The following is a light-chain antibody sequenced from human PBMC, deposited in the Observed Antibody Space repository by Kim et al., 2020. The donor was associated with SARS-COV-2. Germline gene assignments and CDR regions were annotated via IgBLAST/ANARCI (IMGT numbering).Light chain of an antibody. CDR2: AAS. CDR3: QQLISYPIT. CDR1: QGITSY. Sequence: GDRVTITCRASQGITSYLAWYQQKPGKAPRLLIYAASTLQGGVSSRFSGSGSGTEFTLTIGSLQPEDFATYYCQQLISYPITFGQGTRLEIK. V-gene: IGKV1-9*01. J-gene: IGKJ5*01.